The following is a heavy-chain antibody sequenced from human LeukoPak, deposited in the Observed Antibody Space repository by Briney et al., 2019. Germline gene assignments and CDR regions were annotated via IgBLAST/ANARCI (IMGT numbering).Heavy chain of an antibody. CDR3: ARQYLYDSSGYYHNDY. Sequence: GGSLRLSCAASGFTVSSNYMSWVRQAPGKGLEWVSVIYSGGSTYYADSVKGRFTISRDNSKNTLYLQMNSLRAEDTAVYYCARQYLYDSSGYYHNDYRGQGTLVTVSS. CDR2: IYSGGST. D-gene: IGHD3-22*01. J-gene: IGHJ4*02. V-gene: IGHV3-53*01. CDR1: GFTVSSNY.